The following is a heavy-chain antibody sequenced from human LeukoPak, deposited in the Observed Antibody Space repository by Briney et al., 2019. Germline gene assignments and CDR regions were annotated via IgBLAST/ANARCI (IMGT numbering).Heavy chain of an antibody. Sequence: GGSLRLSCAASGFTFSSYGMSWVRQAPGKGLEWVSAISGSGGSTYYADSVKGRFSISRDNSKNTLYLQMNSLRAEDTAVYYCAKEGIYYGSGFDYWGQGTLVTVSS. V-gene: IGHV3-23*01. CDR2: ISGSGGST. D-gene: IGHD3-10*01. CDR1: GFTFSSYG. CDR3: AKEGIYYGSGFDY. J-gene: IGHJ4*02.